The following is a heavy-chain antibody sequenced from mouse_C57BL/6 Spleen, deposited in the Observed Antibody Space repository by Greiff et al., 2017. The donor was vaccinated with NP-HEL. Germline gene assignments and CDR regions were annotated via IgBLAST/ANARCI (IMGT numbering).Heavy chain of an antibody. J-gene: IGHJ4*01. CDR3: ARTPQGYYEGYYAMDY. D-gene: IGHD2-3*01. Sequence: VHLVESGAELAKPGASVKLSCKASGYTFTSYWMHWVKQRPGQGLEWIGYINPSSGYPKYNQKFKDKATLTADKSSSTAYMQLSSLTYEDSAVYYCARTPQGYYEGYYAMDYWGQGTSVTVSS. CDR2: INPSSGYP. V-gene: IGHV1-7*01. CDR1: GYTFTSYW.